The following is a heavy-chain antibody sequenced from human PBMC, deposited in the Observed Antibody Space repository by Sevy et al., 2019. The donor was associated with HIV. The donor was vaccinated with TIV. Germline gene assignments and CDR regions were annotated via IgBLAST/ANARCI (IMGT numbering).Heavy chain of an antibody. CDR1: GFTFSSYS. CDR2: ISSSSGTI. D-gene: IGHD6-13*01. Sequence: GGSLRLSCAASGFTFSSYSMNWVRQAPGKGLEWVSYISSSSGTIYYADSVKGRFTISRDNAKNSLYLQMNSLRDEDTAVYYCARDGTAAGTGVRYYYYYGMDVWGQGTTVTVSS. V-gene: IGHV3-48*02. J-gene: IGHJ6*02. CDR3: ARDGTAAGTGVRYYYYYGMDV.